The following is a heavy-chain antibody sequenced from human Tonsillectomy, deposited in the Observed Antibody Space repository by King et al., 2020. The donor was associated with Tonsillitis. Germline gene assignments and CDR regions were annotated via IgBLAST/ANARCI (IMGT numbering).Heavy chain of an antibody. D-gene: IGHD2-2*01. V-gene: IGHV1-2*02. CDR3: ARVRPMLVVVPADPAWDYYYGMDV. Sequence: VQLVESGAEVKKPGASVKVSCKASGYTFTGYYMHWVRQAPGQGLEWMGWINPNSGGTKYAQKFQGRVTMTRDTSISTAYMELSRLRSDAAVYYCARVRPMLVVVPADPAWDYYYGMDVWGQGTTVTVSS. CDR1: GYTFTGYY. CDR2: INPNSGGT. J-gene: IGHJ6*02.